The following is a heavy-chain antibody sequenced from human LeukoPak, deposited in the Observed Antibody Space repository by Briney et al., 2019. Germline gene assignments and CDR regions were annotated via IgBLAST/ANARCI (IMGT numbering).Heavy chain of an antibody. CDR3: ARESYGERDY. D-gene: IGHD4-17*01. J-gene: IGHJ4*02. CDR2: ISYDGSNK. CDR1: GFTFSSYA. Sequence: PGGSLRLSCAASGFTFSSYAMHWVRQAPGKGLEWVAVISYDGSNKYYADSVKGRFTISRDNSKNTLYLQMNSLRAEDTAVYYCARESYGERDYWGQGTLVTVSS. V-gene: IGHV3-30*04.